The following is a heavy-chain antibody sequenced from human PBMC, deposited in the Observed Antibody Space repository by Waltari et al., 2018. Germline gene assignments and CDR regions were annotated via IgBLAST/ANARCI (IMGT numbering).Heavy chain of an antibody. CDR3: ARREAMITFGGVIASDAFDI. CDR2: IYPGDSDT. CDR1: GYSFTSYW. V-gene: IGHV5-51*01. Sequence: EVQLVQSGAEVKKPGESLKISCKGSGYSFTSYWIGWVRQMPGKGLEWMGIIYPGDSDTRYSPAFQGQVTISADKSISTAYRQWSSLKASDTAMYYCARREAMITFGGVIASDAFDIWGQGTMVTVSS. D-gene: IGHD3-16*02. J-gene: IGHJ3*02.